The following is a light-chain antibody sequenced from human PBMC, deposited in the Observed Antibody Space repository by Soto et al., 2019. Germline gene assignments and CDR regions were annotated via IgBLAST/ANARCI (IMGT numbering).Light chain of an antibody. V-gene: IGKV1-5*03. J-gene: IGKJ1*01. CDR2: KAS. CDR1: QSISSW. CDR3: QQYNSYSEA. Sequence: DIQLTKSPSGLSAPVGDRVTITCRASQSISSWLAWYQQKPGKAPKLLIYKASSLESGVPSRFSGSGSGTEFTLTISSLQPDDFATYYCQQYNSYSEAFGQGTKVDIK.